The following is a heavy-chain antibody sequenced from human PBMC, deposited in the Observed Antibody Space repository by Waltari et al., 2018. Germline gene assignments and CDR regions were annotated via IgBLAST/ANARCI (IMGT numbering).Heavy chain of an antibody. V-gene: IGHV4-59*01. CDR3: ARGEDGDYVRWFDP. J-gene: IGHJ5*02. D-gene: IGHD4-17*01. Sequence: QVQLQESGPGLVKPSETLSLTCTVAGGSISSYYWRWLRQPPGKGLEWIGYIYYSGSTNYNPALKSRVTISVDTSKNHFSLKLSSVTAADTAVYYCARGEDGDYVRWFDPWGQGTLVTVSS. CDR1: GGSISSYY. CDR2: IYYSGST.